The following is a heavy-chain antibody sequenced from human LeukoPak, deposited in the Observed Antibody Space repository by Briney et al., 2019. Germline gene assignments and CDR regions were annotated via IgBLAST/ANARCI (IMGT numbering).Heavy chain of an antibody. J-gene: IGHJ4*02. CDR3: ARGPPNWGYDY. V-gene: IGHV1-8*01. CDR1: GYTFTIYD. Sequence: ASVKVSCKASGYTFTIYDFNWVRQATGQRPEWMGWMSPNSGDTGYAQKFQDRVTMTRNTSISTAYMELSSLRSDDTAVYYCARGPPNWGYDYWGPGTLVTVSS. CDR2: MSPNSGDT. D-gene: IGHD7-27*01.